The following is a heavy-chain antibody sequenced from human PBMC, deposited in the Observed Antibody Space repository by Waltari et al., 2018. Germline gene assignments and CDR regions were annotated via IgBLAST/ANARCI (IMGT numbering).Heavy chain of an antibody. CDR3: ALDTGALWMDV. J-gene: IGHJ6*02. V-gene: IGHV1-46*01. D-gene: IGHD2-21*01. CDR2: INPRGGSK. CDR1: EYTFTSSY. Sequence: QVQLVQSGAEVKKPGASVKISCKTSEYTFTSSYIHWVRQAPGQGLEWMGIINPRGGSKIYAQKCQGRVTMTRDTSTSTVYMELSSLRSEDTAVYYCALDTGALWMDVWGQGTTVTVSS.